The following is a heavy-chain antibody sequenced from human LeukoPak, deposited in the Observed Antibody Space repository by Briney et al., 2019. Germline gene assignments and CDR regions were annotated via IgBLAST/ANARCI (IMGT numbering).Heavy chain of an antibody. J-gene: IGHJ4*02. CDR3: AKDQGYSYGYVSY. V-gene: IGHV3-23*01. CDR1: GLTFSNYD. CDR2: ISSSGDNT. D-gene: IGHD5-18*01. Sequence: PGGSLRLSCAASGLTFSNYDMSWVRQAPGKGLEWVSAISSSGDNTYYTDSVKGRFTISRDNSKNTLYLQMNSLRPEDTAVYYCAKDQGYSYGYVSYWGQGTLVTVSS.